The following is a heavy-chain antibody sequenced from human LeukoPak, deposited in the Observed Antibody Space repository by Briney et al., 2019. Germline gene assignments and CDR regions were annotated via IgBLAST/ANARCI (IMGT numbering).Heavy chain of an antibody. Sequence: GGSLRLSCAASGFTFSDYYMSWIRQAPGKGQEGVSYISSSGSTIYYADSVKGRFTISRDNAKNSLYLQMNSLRAEDTAVYYCARPYCGGDCYGDYFDYWGQGTLVTVSS. CDR2: ISSSGSTI. J-gene: IGHJ4*02. D-gene: IGHD2-21*02. V-gene: IGHV3-11*01. CDR1: GFTFSDYY. CDR3: ARPYCGGDCYGDYFDY.